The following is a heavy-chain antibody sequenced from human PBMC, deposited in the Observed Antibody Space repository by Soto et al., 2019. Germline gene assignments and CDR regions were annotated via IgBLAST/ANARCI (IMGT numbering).Heavy chain of an antibody. V-gene: IGHV1-3*05. CDR2: INAGNGNT. Sequence: QVQLVQSGAEEKKPGASVKVSCKASGYTFTSYAMHWVRQAPGQRLEWMGWINAGNGNTKYSQKFQGRVTITRDTSARTAYMELRRLRSEDTAVYYCARSIVVVTALDYWGQGTLVTVSS. J-gene: IGHJ4*02. D-gene: IGHD2-21*02. CDR1: GYTFTSYA. CDR3: ARSIVVVTALDY.